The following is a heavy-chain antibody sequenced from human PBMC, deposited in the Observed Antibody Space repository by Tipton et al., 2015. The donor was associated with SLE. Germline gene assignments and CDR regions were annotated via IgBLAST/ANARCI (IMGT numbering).Heavy chain of an antibody. J-gene: IGHJ6*03. Sequence: GSLRLSCAASGFTFSSYAMSWARQAPGKGLEWVSVIYSGGSSTYYADSVKGRFTISRDNSKNTLYLQMNSLRAEDTAVYYCAKRRDHYMDAWGKGTTVTVSS. CDR1: GFTFSSYA. CDR2: IYSGGSST. CDR3: AKRRDHYMDA. V-gene: IGHV3-23*03.